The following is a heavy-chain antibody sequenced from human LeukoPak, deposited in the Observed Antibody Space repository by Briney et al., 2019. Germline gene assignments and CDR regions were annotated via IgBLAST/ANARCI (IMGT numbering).Heavy chain of an antibody. D-gene: IGHD5-18*01. CDR2: IRYDGSNK. J-gene: IGHJ6*03. CDR3: ARTTEGGYTYDYFYYYYMDV. CDR1: GFTFSGAW. Sequence: GGSLRLSCTASGFTFSGAWMTWVRQAPGKGLEWVAFIRYDGSNKYYADSVKGRFTISRDNSKNTLYLQMNSLRAEDTAVYYCARTTEGGYTYDYFYYYYMDVWGKGTTVTISS. V-gene: IGHV3-30*02.